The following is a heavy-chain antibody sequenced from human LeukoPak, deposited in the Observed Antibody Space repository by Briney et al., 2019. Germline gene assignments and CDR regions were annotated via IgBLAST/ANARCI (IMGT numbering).Heavy chain of an antibody. CDR3: ARALFGVENNFDY. Sequence: ASVKVSCKASGYTFTGYYMHWVRQAPGQGLEWMGRINPNSGGTNYAQKFQGRVTMTRDTSISTAYMELSRLRSDDTAVYYCARALFGVENNFDYWGQGTLVTVSS. J-gene: IGHJ4*02. CDR1: GYTFTGYY. CDR2: INPNSGGT. D-gene: IGHD3-3*01. V-gene: IGHV1-2*06.